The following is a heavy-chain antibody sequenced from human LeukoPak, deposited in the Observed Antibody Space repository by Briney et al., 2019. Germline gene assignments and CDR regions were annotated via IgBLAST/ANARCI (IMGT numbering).Heavy chain of an antibody. Sequence: GRSVRLSCAASGFTFSSYAMHWVRQAPGKGLEWVAVISYDGSNKYYADSVKGRFTISRDNSKNTLYLQMNSLRAEDTAVYYCARDHDPYGDYEPPHFDYWGQGTLVTVSS. CDR3: ARDHDPYGDYEPPHFDY. V-gene: IGHV3-30-3*01. J-gene: IGHJ4*02. CDR2: ISYDGSNK. CDR1: GFTFSSYA. D-gene: IGHD4-17*01.